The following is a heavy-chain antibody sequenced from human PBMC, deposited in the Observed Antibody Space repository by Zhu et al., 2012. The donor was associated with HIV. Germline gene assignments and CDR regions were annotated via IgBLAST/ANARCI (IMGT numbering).Heavy chain of an antibody. Sequence: EVQLVESGGGLVQPGGSLRLSCAASGFTFSSYWTHWVRQAPGKGLVWVSRINADGSGTDYADSVKGRFTISRDNAKNTLYVQMNSLRAEDSGVYYCARDLYYGALDWGQGTLVTGLL. V-gene: IGHV3-74*01. D-gene: IGHD4-17*01. CDR2: INADGSGT. CDR3: ARDLYYGALD. CDR1: GFTFSSYW. J-gene: IGHJ4*02.